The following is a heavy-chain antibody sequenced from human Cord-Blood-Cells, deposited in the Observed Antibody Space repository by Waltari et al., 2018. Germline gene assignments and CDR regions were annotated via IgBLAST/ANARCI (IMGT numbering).Heavy chain of an antibody. J-gene: IGHJ5*02. D-gene: IGHD1-1*01. CDR1: GGTFRSYA. CDR2: IIPILGIA. V-gene: IGHV1-69*09. CDR3: ARVQLERRNWFDP. Sequence: QVQLVQSGAEVKKPGSSVKVSCKASGGTFRSYAISWVRQAPGQGLEWMGRIIPILGIANYAQKCQGRVTITEDKSTSTAYMELSSLRSEDTAVYYCARVQLERRNWFDPWGQGTLVTVSS.